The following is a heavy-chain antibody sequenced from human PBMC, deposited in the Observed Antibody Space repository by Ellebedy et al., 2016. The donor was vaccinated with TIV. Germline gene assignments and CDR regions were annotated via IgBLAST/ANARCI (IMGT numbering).Heavy chain of an antibody. D-gene: IGHD6-13*01. Sequence: PGGSLRLSCAASGFSFSSYTMHWVRQAPGKGLEWVAVISYDAINKYYADSVKGRFTISRDNSKNTLYLQMNSLKTEDTAVYYCTTDRRWQSSSWSHYYYGMDVWGQGTTVTVSS. V-gene: IGHV3-30-3*01. CDR3: TTDRRWQSSSWSHYYYGMDV. CDR1: GFSFSSYT. CDR2: ISYDAINK. J-gene: IGHJ6*02.